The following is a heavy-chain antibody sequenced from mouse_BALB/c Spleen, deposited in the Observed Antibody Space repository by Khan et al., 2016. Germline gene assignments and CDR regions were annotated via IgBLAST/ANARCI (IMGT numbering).Heavy chain of an antibody. D-gene: IGHD1-1*01. CDR3: ARAGYYGYLAY. V-gene: IGHV4-1*02. CDR2: INPDSYTI. CDR1: GFDFSRYW. J-gene: IGHJ3*01. Sequence: EVQLQESGGGLVHPGGSLKLSCAASGFDFSRYWMSWVRQAPGKGLEWLGEINPDSYTINYTPSLKDKFIISRDNAKNTLYLQMSKVRSEDTALSYCARAGYYGYLAYWGQWTLVTVSA.